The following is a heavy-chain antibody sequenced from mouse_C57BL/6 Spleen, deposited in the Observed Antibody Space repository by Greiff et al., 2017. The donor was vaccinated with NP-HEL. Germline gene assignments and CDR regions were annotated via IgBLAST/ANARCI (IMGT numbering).Heavy chain of an antibody. Sequence: EVQLVESGGGLVKPGGSLKLSCAASGFTFSSYTMSWVRQTPEKRLEWVATISGGGGNTYYPDSVKGRFTISRDNAKNTLYLQMSSLRSEDTALYYCARHGSSYAWFAYWGQGTLVTVSA. CDR3: ARHGSSYAWFAY. V-gene: IGHV5-9*01. CDR2: ISGGGGNT. CDR1: GFTFSSYT. D-gene: IGHD1-1*01. J-gene: IGHJ3*01.